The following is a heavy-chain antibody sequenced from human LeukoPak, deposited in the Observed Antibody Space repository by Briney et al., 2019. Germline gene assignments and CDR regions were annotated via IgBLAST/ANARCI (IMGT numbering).Heavy chain of an antibody. Sequence: GGSLTLTCAASGFTFSSYWMSWVRQAPGKGLEWVANRKQDGSEKYYVDSVKDRFIISRDNAKNSLYLQMNSLRAEDMAVYYCARDGIAVAGDYFDYWGQGTLVTVSS. V-gene: IGHV3-7*01. J-gene: IGHJ4*02. CDR3: ARDGIAVAGDYFDY. D-gene: IGHD6-19*01. CDR2: RKQDGSEK. CDR1: GFTFSSYW.